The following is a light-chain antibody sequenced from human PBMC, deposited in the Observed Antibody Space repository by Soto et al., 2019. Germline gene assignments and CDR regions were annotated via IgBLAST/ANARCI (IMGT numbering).Light chain of an antibody. V-gene: IGLV2-14*01. CDR3: SSYTTSNTVT. CDR2: DVS. CDR1: SSDVGRYNY. J-gene: IGLJ2*01. Sequence: QSALTQPASVSGSPGQSITISCTGTSSDVGRYNYVSWYQQYPGKAPKLMISDVSRRPSGVSSRFSGSKSDNTASLTISGLQAEDEGDYYCSSYTTSNTVTFGGGTKVTVL.